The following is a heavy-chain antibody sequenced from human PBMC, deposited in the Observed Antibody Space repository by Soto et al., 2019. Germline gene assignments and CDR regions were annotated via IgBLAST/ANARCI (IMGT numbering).Heavy chain of an antibody. D-gene: IGHD6-19*01. Sequence: QVQLVQSGAEVKKPGSSVKVSCKASGGTFSSYTISWVRQAPGQGLEWMGRIIPILGIANYAQKFQRRVTITADKSTSTAYMELSSLRSEDTAVYYCARSETAVWGMDVCGKGTTVTVSS. CDR3: ARSETAVWGMDV. CDR1: GGTFSSYT. V-gene: IGHV1-69*02. CDR2: IIPILGIA. J-gene: IGHJ6*03.